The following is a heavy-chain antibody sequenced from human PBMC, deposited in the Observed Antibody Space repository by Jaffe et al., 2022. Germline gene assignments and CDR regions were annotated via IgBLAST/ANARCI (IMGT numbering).Heavy chain of an antibody. Sequence: EVQLVESGGGLVQPGGSLRLSCAASGFTFSSYSMNWVRQAPGKGLEWVSYISSSSSTIYYADSVKGRFTISRDNAKNSLYLQMNSLRAEDTAVYYCARDTGYCSGGSCYSDAFDIWGQGTMVTVSS. V-gene: IGHV3-48*01. D-gene: IGHD2-15*01. CDR1: GFTFSSYS. CDR2: ISSSSSTI. CDR3: ARDTGYCSGGSCYSDAFDI. J-gene: IGHJ3*02.